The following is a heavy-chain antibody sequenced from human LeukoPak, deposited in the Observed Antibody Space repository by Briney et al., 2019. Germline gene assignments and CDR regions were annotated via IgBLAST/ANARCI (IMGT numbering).Heavy chain of an antibody. Sequence: ASVKVSCKASGGTFSSYAISWVRQAPGQGLEWMGWINPNSGGTNYAQKFQGRVTMTRDTSISTAYMELSRLRSDDTAVYYCARGTVATAPVRYWGQGTLVTVSS. D-gene: IGHD5-12*01. J-gene: IGHJ4*02. CDR3: ARGTVATAPVRY. V-gene: IGHV1-2*02. CDR2: INPNSGGT. CDR1: GGTFSSYA.